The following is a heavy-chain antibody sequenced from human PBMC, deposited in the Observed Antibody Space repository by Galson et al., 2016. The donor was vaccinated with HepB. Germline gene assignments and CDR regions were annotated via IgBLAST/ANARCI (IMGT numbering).Heavy chain of an antibody. CDR3: AKSRSYDTYYYYAMDV. CDR1: GFTFRHFG. Sequence: SLRLSCAASGFTFRHFGMHWVRQAPGKGLKWVAVVPDDGGNKKHEDSVKGRFTVSRDNSKNTLYLQMNSLRAEDTAVYFCAKSRSYDTYYYYAMDVWGQGTAVTVSS. V-gene: IGHV3-30*18. J-gene: IGHJ6*02. CDR2: VPDDGGNK. D-gene: IGHD3-9*01.